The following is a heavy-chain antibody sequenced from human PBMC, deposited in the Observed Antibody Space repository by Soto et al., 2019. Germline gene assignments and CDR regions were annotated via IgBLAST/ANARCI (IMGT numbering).Heavy chain of an antibody. V-gene: IGHV1-69*13. Sequence: SVKVSCKASGGTFSSYSISWVRQAPGQGLEWMGGIIPIFGTANYAQKFQGRVTITADESTSTAYMELSSLRSEDTAVYYCARGGYDFWSGPNWFDPWGQGTLVTVS. J-gene: IGHJ5*02. D-gene: IGHD3-3*01. CDR1: GGTFSSYS. CDR2: IIPIFGTA. CDR3: ARGGYDFWSGPNWFDP.